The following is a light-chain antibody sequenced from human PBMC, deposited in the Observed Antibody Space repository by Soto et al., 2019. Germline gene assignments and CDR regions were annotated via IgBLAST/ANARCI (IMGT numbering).Light chain of an antibody. CDR2: GNS. CDR1: SSNIGAGYD. V-gene: IGLV1-40*01. J-gene: IGLJ7*01. CDR3: QSYDSSLSGSHAV. Sequence: QSVLTQPPSVSGAPGQRVTISCTGSSSNIGAGYDVHWCQQLPGTAPKLLIYGNSNRPSGVPDRFSGSKSGTSASLAITGLQAEDEADYYCQSYDSSLSGSHAVFGGGTQLTVL.